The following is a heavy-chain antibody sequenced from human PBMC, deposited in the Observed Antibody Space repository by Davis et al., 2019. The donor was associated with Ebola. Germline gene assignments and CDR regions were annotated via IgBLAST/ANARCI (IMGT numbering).Heavy chain of an antibody. V-gene: IGHV4-34*01. CDR3: ARRRWLPNYFDY. CDR2: INHSGST. J-gene: IGHJ4*02. Sequence: PGGSLRLSCAVYGGSFSGYYWSWIRQPPGKGLEWIGEINHSGSTNYNPSLKSRVTISVDTSKNQFSLKLSSVTAADTAVYYCARRRWLPNYFDYWGQGTLVTVSS. CDR1: GGSFSGYY. D-gene: IGHD4-23*01.